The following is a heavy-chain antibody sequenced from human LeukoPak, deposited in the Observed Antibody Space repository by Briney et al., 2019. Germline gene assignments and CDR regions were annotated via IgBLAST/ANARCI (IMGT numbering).Heavy chain of an antibody. J-gene: IGHJ5*02. V-gene: IGHV3-23*01. CDR1: GYIFSNYA. D-gene: IGHD3-10*01. CDR3: AASDGSGSYSTGP. Sequence: GGSLRLSCAVSGYIFSNYAMNWVRQAPGKGLEWVSGISGGGGVTYYADSVKGRFTISRDNSKNTLYLQMNSLRAEDTAVYYCAASDGSGSYSTGPWGQGTLVTVSS. CDR2: ISGGGGVT.